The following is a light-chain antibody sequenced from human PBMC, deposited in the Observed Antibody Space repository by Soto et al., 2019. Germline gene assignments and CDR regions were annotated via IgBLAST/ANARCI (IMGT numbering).Light chain of an antibody. J-gene: IGKJ4*01. CDR3: QQYYDYPLT. V-gene: IGKV1-16*02. CDR1: QGINNK. Sequence: DIQMTQSPSSLSVSVGDRVTITCRASQGINNKLAWFQQKPGKAPKSLIYAASSLHSGVPLKFSGSGSGTEFILTIASLQPEDLATYYCQQYYDYPLTFGGGTKVELK. CDR2: AAS.